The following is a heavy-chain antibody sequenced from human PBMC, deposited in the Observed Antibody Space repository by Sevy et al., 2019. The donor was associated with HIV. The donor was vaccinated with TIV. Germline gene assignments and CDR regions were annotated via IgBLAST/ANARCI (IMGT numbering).Heavy chain of an antibody. CDR2: IKQDESEK. CDR3: ARGNSGSFDY. V-gene: IGHV3-7*04. Sequence: GGSLRLSCAASGFSFSTYWMHWVRQAPGKGLEWVANIKQDESEKYYVAFLKGRFTISRDNAKNSVYLQMTSLRPEDTAIYYCARGNSGSFDYWGQGTLVTVSS. J-gene: IGHJ4*02. CDR1: GFSFSTYW. D-gene: IGHD3-22*01.